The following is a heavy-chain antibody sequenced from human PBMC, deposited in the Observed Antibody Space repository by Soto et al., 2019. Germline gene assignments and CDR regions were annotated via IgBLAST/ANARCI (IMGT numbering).Heavy chain of an antibody. CDR3: AKVRTGDGYFFDY. CDR2: FSGSGGST. V-gene: IGHV3-23*01. CDR1: GFTFSSYA. Sequence: GGSLRLSCAASGFTFSSYAMSWVRQAPGKGLEWASAFSGSGGSTYYADSVKGRLTISRDNSKNTLYLQMNSLRAEDTAVYYCAKVRTGDGYFFDYWGQGTLVTVSS. D-gene: IGHD1-1*01. J-gene: IGHJ4*02.